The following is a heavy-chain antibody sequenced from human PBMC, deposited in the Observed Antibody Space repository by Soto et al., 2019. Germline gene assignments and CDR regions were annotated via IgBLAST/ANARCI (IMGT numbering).Heavy chain of an antibody. Sequence: GGSLRLSCAASGFTFSSYAMSWVRQAPGKGLEWVSAISGSGGSTYYADSVKGRFTISRDNSKNTLYLQMNSLRAEDTAVYYCAKDPWDILTGYYRAWGQGTLVTVSS. CDR1: GFTFSSYA. D-gene: IGHD3-9*01. CDR2: ISGSGGST. V-gene: IGHV3-23*01. J-gene: IGHJ5*02. CDR3: AKDPWDILTGYYRA.